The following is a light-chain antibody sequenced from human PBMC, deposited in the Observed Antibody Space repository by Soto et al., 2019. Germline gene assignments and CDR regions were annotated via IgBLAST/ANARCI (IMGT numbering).Light chain of an antibody. CDR2: DVS. J-gene: IGLJ1*01. Sequence: QSALTQPASVSGSPGQSITISCTGTSSDIGRYNYVSWYQQYPGKDPKFMIYDVSNRPSGVSNRFSGSKSGNTASLTISGLQAEDEADYYCSSYISSSTYVFGTGTKLTVL. CDR1: SSDIGRYNY. CDR3: SSYISSSTYV. V-gene: IGLV2-14*01.